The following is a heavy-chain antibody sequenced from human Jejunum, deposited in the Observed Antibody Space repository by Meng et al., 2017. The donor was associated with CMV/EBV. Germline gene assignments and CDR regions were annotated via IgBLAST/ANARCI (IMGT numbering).Heavy chain of an antibody. CDR2: INPNSGVT. J-gene: IGHJ4*02. V-gene: IGHV1-2*02. CDR3: ARQNDYGGNFYFFDY. Sequence: YTFPGYHMHWVRQAPGQGPEWMGWINPNSGVTNYAQEFNDRVTMTWDTSIATAYMELSRLRSDDTAVYYCARQNDYGGNFYFFDYWGQGTLVTVSS. D-gene: IGHD4-23*01. CDR1: YTFPGYH.